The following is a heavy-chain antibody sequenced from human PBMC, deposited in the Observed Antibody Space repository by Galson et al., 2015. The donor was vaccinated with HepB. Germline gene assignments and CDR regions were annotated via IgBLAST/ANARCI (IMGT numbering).Heavy chain of an antibody. CDR2: ISGRGGNT. Sequence: SLRLSCAASGLTFSSYAMSWVRQAPGKGLEWVSSISGRGGNTYYTDSAKGRFTISRDNSKKMVYLQMNSLRAEDTALYYCGKDPVRASYRPYGMDVWGQGTTVTVSS. CDR1: GLTFSSYA. D-gene: IGHD5-18*01. CDR3: GKDPVRASYRPYGMDV. V-gene: IGHV3-23*01. J-gene: IGHJ6*02.